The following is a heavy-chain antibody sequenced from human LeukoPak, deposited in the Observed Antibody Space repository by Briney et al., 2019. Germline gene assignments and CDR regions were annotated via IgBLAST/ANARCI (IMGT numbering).Heavy chain of an antibody. CDR3: ARGRRGSSGPWSWYLDL. J-gene: IGHJ2*01. CDR2: MNPNSGNT. CDR1: GYTFTSYD. D-gene: IGHD3-22*01. Sequence: ASVKVSCKASGYTFTSYDINWVRQATGQGLERMGWMNPNSGNTGYAQKFQGRVTMTRNTSISTAYMELSSLRSEDTAVYYCARGRRGSSGPWSWYLDLWGRGTLVTASS. V-gene: IGHV1-8*01.